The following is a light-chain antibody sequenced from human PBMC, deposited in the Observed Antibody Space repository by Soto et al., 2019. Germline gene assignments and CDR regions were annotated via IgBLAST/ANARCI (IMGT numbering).Light chain of an antibody. CDR2: GAS. Sequence: EMVMTQSPDTLSVSPGEGVTLSCRASQSVSSDLAWYQQKPGQSPRLLMYGASTRATDIPARFSGGGSGTEFALTISSLQSEDVAIYYCQQYHDWPPITFGPGTKVEIK. V-gene: IGKV3-15*01. CDR3: QQYHDWPPIT. CDR1: QSVSSD. J-gene: IGKJ3*01.